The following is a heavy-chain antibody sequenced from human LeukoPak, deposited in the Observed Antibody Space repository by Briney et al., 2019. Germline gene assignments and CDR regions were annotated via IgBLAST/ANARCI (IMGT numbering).Heavy chain of an antibody. D-gene: IGHD1-7*01. CDR1: GGSFSGYY. Sequence: PSETLSLTCAVYGGSFSGYYWGWIRQPPGKGLEWIGSIYYSGSTYYNPSLKSRVTISVDTSKNQFSLNLNSVTADDTAVYYCARLTNILGLPYEFWGQGSQVTVSS. CDR3: ARLTNILGLPYEF. CDR2: IYYSGST. V-gene: IGHV4-34*01. J-gene: IGHJ4*02.